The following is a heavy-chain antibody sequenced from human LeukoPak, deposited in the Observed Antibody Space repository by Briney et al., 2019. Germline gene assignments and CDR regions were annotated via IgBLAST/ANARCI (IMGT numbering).Heavy chain of an antibody. Sequence: GGSLRLSCVASGFTFSSSWMSWVRQAPGKGLEWVANIKQDGSEKSYVESVRGRFTISRDSAKNSLYLQLNSLRAEDTALYYCARDNPPDYWGQGTLVTVSS. V-gene: IGHV3-7*03. CDR2: IKQDGSEK. J-gene: IGHJ4*02. CDR3: ARDNPPDY. CDR1: GFTFSSSW.